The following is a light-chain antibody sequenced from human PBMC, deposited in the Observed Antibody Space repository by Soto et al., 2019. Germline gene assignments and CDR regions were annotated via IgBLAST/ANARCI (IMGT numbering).Light chain of an antibody. Sequence: EIVLTQSPGTLSLSPGERATLSCRASQSVANNYLAWYLQKPGQAPRFLMYDASSRATGIPDRFSGSGSGTDFTLTISRLEPEDFAVYYCEQYGSTPLTFGGGTKVEIK. CDR1: QSVANNY. CDR3: EQYGSTPLT. CDR2: DAS. J-gene: IGKJ4*01. V-gene: IGKV3-20*01.